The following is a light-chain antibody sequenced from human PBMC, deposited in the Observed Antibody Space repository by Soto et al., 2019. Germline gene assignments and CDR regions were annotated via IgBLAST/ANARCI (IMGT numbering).Light chain of an antibody. CDR2: GTS. J-gene: IGKJ2*01. CDR1: QSVSSSY. CDR3: QQYGSSLYT. Sequence: IVLTQSPGTLSLSPGERATLSCRASQSVSSSYLAWYQHKAGQAPRLLIYGTSSRATGIPDRFSGSGSGTDFTLTISRLEPEDFAVYYCQQYGSSLYTFGQGTKLEIK. V-gene: IGKV3-20*01.